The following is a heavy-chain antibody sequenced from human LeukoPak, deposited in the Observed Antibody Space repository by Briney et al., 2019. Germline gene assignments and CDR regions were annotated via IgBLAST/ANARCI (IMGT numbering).Heavy chain of an antibody. D-gene: IGHD2-15*01. CDR3: ARDVSEYPYPEVTLDY. CDR1: GFTFSSYS. V-gene: IGHV3-21*01. CDR2: ISSSSSYI. Sequence: GGSLRLSCAASGFTFSSYSMNWVRQAPGKGLEWVSSISSSSSYIYYAGSVKGRFTISRDNAKNSLFLQMSSLRAEDTAVYYCARDVSEYPYPEVTLDYWGQGTLVTVSS. J-gene: IGHJ4*02.